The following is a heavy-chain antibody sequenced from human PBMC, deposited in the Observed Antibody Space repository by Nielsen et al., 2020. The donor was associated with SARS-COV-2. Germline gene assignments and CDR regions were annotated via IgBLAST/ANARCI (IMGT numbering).Heavy chain of an antibody. CDR2: IRSKANTYAT. CDR1: GFTFSDST. D-gene: IGHD6-13*01. V-gene: IGHV3-73*01. Sequence: GESLKISCAASGFTFSDSTMHWVRQASGKGLEWIGRIRSKANTYATGYAASVKGRFTISRDDSKNTAYLQMNSLKTEDTAVYFCARVNPVSDSWFDALDIWGQGTMATVSS. J-gene: IGHJ3*02. CDR3: ARVNPVSDSWFDALDI.